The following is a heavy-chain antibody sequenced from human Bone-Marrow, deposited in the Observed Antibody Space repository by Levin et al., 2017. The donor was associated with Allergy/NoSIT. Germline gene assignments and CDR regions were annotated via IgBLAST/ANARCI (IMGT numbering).Heavy chain of an antibody. V-gene: IGHV3-48*04. CDR2: ISSSSNTM. D-gene: IGHD6-13*01. CDR1: GFTFSSYS. CDR3: ARKRGSSWYLWFDP. Sequence: HAGGSLRLSCAASGFTFSSYSMNWVRQAPGKGLEWISYISSSSNTMYYADSVKGRFTISRDNAKNSLFLQMSSLRAEDTAVYYCARKRGSSWYLWFDPWGQGTLVTVSS. J-gene: IGHJ5*02.